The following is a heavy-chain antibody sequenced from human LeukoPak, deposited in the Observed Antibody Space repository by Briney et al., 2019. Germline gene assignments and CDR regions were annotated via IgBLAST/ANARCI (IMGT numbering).Heavy chain of an antibody. CDR1: GFTFSSSW. V-gene: IGHV3-7*01. Sequence: GGSLRLSCVASGFTFSSSWMAWVRQAPGKGLQWVANTNHDGSVKNYVGSVKGRFAISRDNAQNSFYLQMNSLETDDTAVYYCAKDSYSKGDYWGQGTLVTVSS. CDR3: AKDSYSKGDY. CDR2: TNHDGSVK. D-gene: IGHD4-11*01. J-gene: IGHJ4*02.